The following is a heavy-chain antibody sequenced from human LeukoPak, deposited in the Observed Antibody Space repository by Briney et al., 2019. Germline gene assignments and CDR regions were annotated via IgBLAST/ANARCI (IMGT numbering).Heavy chain of an antibody. Sequence: SETLSLTCTVSGGSISSYYWSWIRQPPGKGLEWIGYIYYSGSTNYNPSLKSRVTISVDTSKNQFSLKLSSVTAADTAVYYCARDLVYYGSGSPIIYYYYGMDVWGQGTTVTVSS. V-gene: IGHV4-59*01. CDR2: IYYSGST. D-gene: IGHD3-10*01. J-gene: IGHJ6*02. CDR3: ARDLVYYGSGSPIIYYYYGMDV. CDR1: GGSISSYY.